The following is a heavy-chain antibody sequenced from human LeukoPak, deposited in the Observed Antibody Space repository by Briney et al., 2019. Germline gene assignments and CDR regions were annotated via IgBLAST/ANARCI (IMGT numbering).Heavy chain of an antibody. CDR2: ISSSSGDT. CDR1: GFTFSDFY. Sequence: GSLRLSCAASGFTFSDFYMNWIRQAPGKGLEWVSYISSSSGDTNYADSVKGRFTISRDNAKNSLYLQMNSLRAEDTAVYYCARGYTWRSDIDYWGQGTLVTVSS. V-gene: IGHV3-11*05. CDR3: ARGYTWRSDIDY. J-gene: IGHJ4*02. D-gene: IGHD1-1*01.